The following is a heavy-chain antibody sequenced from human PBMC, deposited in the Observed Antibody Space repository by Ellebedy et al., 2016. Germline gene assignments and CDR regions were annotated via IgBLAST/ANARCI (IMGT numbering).Heavy chain of an antibody. J-gene: IGHJ2*01. CDR3: ARHLLHPNLRLGELSLNWYFDL. V-gene: IGHV4-39*01. CDR1: GGSISSSSYY. Sequence: SETLSLTCTVSGGSISSSSYYWGWIRQPPGKGLEWIGSIHYSGSTYYNPSLKSRVTISVDTSKNQFSLKLSSVTAADTAVYYCARHLLHPNLRLGELSLNWYFDLWGRGTLVTVSS. CDR2: IHYSGST. D-gene: IGHD3-16*02.